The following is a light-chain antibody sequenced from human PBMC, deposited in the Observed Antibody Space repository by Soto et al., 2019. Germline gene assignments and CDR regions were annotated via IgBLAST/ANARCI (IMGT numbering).Light chain of an antibody. J-gene: IGLJ2*01. CDR2: GNE. Sequence: QSVLTQPPSVSGAPGQRVTISCTGSSSNLGSGFDVQWYQQLPGTAPKLLIYGNEERPSGVPGRFSGSKSGTSASLAISGLQSEDEADYYCAAWDGSLNGVLFGGGNKLTVL. CDR3: AAWDGSLNGVL. V-gene: IGLV1-40*01. CDR1: SSNLGSGFD.